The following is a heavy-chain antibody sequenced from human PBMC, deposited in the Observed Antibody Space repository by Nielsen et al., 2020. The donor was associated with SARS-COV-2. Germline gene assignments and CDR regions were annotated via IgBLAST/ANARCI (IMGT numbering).Heavy chain of an antibody. D-gene: IGHD3-16*01. V-gene: IGHV3-11*03. Sequence: GESLKISCAASGFTFSDYYMSWIRQAPGKGLEWVSYISSSSSYTNYADSVKGRFTISRDNAKNSLYLQMNSLRAEDTAVYYCASAFDTQTRFDYWGQGTLVTVSS. CDR1: GFTFSDYY. J-gene: IGHJ4*02. CDR3: ASAFDTQTRFDY. CDR2: ISSSSSYT.